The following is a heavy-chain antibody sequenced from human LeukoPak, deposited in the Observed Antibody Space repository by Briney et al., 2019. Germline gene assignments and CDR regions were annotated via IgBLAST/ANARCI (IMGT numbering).Heavy chain of an antibody. V-gene: IGHV3-15*07. CDR1: GFTFGNAW. D-gene: IGHD3-22*01. CDR3: TKNSFDNSAYYTY. Sequence: GGSLRLSCAASGFTFGNAWMYWVRQAPGKGLEWVGRIKSKSDGGTTDYAAPVKGRFTISRDDSKNTLYLQMSSLKTEDTAMYYCTKNSFDNSAYYTYWGQGTLVTVSS. J-gene: IGHJ4*02. CDR2: IKSKSDGGTT.